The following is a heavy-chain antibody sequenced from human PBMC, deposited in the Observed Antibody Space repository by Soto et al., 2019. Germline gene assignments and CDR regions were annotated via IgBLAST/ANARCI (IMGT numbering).Heavy chain of an antibody. CDR3: AKRDCYGDH. CDR2: ISIGGDKT. D-gene: IGHD2-15*01. CDR1: GFSFSSYS. V-gene: IGHV3-23*01. Sequence: EVQLLESGGDLVQPGGSLRLSCAASGFSFSSYSFTWVRQAPGKGLEWVAGISIGGDKTWHADSVKGRFTISRDNSKNTVYLQMKSLRVDDTAVYYCAKRDCYGDHWGQGTLVTVSS. J-gene: IGHJ5*02.